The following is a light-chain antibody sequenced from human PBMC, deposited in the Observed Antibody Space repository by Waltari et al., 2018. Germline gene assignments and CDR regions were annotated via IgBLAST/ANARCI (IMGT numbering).Light chain of an antibody. J-gene: IGKJ1*01. CDR2: GAS. V-gene: IGKV1-5*03. CDR3: QQYNHYSWT. Sequence: DIQMTQSPSTLSASVGDRVTITCRASQSVRTFLAWYQQKPGKAPKLLIYGASTLESGVPSRFAGSGSETEFTLTTSGLQPDDFATYYCQQYNHYSWTFGQGTEVDIK. CDR1: QSVRTF.